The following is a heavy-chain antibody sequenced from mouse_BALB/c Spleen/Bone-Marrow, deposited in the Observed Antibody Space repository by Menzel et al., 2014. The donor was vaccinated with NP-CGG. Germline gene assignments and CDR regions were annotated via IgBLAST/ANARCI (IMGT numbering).Heavy chain of an antibody. J-gene: IGHJ3*01. Sequence: VQLQQSGAELVKPGASVKLSCTASGFNIKDTYMHWVKQRPEQGLEWIVGIDPANGNTKYDPKFQGKATITADTSSNTAYLQLSCLTSEDTAVYYCAYYRYDEGGFAFWGQGTLVTVSA. CDR2: IDPANGNT. D-gene: IGHD2-14*01. V-gene: IGHV14-3*02. CDR3: AYYRYDEGGFAF. CDR1: GFNIKDTY.